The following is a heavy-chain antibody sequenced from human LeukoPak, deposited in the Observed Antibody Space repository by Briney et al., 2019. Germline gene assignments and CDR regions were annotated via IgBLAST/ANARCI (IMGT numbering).Heavy chain of an antibody. Sequence: GGSLRLSCAASGFTFSNAWMSWVRQAPGKGLEWVGRIKSKTDGGTTDYAAPVKGRFTISRDDSKNTLYLQMNSLKTEDTAVYYCTTGGLYYYDSSGYDYFYYMDVWGKGTTVTVSS. V-gene: IGHV3-15*01. D-gene: IGHD3-22*01. CDR3: TTGGLYYYDSSGYDYFYYMDV. J-gene: IGHJ6*03. CDR1: GFTFSNAW. CDR2: IKSKTDGGTT.